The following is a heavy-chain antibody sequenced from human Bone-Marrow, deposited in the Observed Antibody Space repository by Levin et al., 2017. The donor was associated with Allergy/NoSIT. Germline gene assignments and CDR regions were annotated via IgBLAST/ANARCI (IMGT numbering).Heavy chain of an antibody. CDR1: GFTFEDYG. V-gene: IGHV3-9*01. CDR2: MSWNRAYI. D-gene: IGHD3-22*01. Sequence: PGGSLRLSCLASGFTFEDYGMHWVRQIPGKGLEWVSGMSWNRAYIGYADSVKGRFTISRENANNSLILQMNSLRADDTAFYYFAKRRLSYDATGLDALDVWGQGTLVSVSS. J-gene: IGHJ3*01. CDR3: AKRRLSYDATGLDALDV.